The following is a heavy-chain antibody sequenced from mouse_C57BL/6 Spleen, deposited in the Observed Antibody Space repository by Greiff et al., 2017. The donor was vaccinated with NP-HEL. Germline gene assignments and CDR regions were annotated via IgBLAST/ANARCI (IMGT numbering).Heavy chain of an antibody. CDR1: GFNIKNPY. CDR3: ARYSSGYVDYAMDY. D-gene: IGHD3-2*02. J-gene: IGHJ4*01. CDR2: IDPANGNT. Sequence: VQLQQSVAELVRPGASVKLSCTASGFNIKNPYMHWVKQRPEQGLEWIGRIDPANGNTKYAPKFQGKATITADTSSNTAYLQLSSLTSEDTAIYYCARYSSGYVDYAMDYWGQGTSVTVSS. V-gene: IGHV14-3*01.